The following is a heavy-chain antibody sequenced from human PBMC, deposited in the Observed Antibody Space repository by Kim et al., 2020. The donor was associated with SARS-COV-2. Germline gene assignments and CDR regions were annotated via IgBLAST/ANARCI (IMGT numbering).Heavy chain of an antibody. CDR3: AREGVGSGSYYFDY. Sequence: AQKFQGRVTMTRDMSTSTVYMELSSLRSEDTAVYYCAREGVGSGSYYFDYWGQGTLVTVSS. D-gene: IGHD3-10*01. V-gene: IGHV1-46*01. J-gene: IGHJ4*02.